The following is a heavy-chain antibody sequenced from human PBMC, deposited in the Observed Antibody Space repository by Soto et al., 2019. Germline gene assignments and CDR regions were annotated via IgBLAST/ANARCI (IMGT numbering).Heavy chain of an antibody. CDR3: AMGEFGITMVEAVRGDCRTIKRWDFDI. Sequence: ASVKVSCKASGGTFSSYAISWVRQAPGQGLEWMGGIIPIFGTANYAQKFQGRVTITADESTSTAYMELSSLSSEDPAVYYCAMGEFGITMVEAVRGDCRTIKRWDFDIWGQGTMVTVSS. D-gene: IGHD3-22*01. V-gene: IGHV1-69*13. CDR1: GGTFSSYA. J-gene: IGHJ3*02. CDR2: IIPIFGTA.